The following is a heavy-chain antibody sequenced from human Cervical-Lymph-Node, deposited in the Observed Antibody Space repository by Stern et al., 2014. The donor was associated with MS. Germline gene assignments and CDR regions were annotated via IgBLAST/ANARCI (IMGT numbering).Heavy chain of an antibody. CDR2: IKLEHDGGTT. CDR1: GFTFSNAW. CDR3: TTHKGYPDY. V-gene: IGHV3-15*01. J-gene: IGHJ4*02. Sequence: QLVESGGGLVKPGGSLRLSCAASGFTFSNAWMTWVRQAPGKGLEWVGRIKLEHDGGTTDYAAPLKGRFTISRDDSKNTLYLQMNSLKTEDTAVYYCTTHKGYPDYWGQGTLFTVSS. D-gene: IGHD5-18*01.